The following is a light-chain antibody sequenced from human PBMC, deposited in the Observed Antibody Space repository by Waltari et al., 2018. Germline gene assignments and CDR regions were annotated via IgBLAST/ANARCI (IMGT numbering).Light chain of an antibody. CDR2: KNS. V-gene: IGLV1-47*01. CDR1: KSNIGNNS. Sequence: QSVLTQPPSTSATPGQRVTISCSGSKSNIGNNSVYWYQQVPGMAPKLIIYKNSQRPSGVPDRFSGSKSGTSASLASSGRRSEDEATYHCAAWDDGWSGPWVFGGGTRVTVL. CDR3: AAWDDGWSGPWV. J-gene: IGLJ3*02.